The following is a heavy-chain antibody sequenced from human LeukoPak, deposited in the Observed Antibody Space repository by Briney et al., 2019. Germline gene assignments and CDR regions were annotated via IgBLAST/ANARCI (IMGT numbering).Heavy chain of an antibody. CDR2: IKQDGSEK. CDR3: ASPAEGY. J-gene: IGHJ4*02. V-gene: IGHV3-7*03. CDR1: GFTFSNYG. Sequence: PGGSLRLSCAASGFTFSNYGMHWVRQAPGKGLEWVANIKQDGSEKYYVDSVKGRFTISRDNAKNSLYLQMNSLRAEDTAVYYCASPAEGYWGQGTLVTVSS.